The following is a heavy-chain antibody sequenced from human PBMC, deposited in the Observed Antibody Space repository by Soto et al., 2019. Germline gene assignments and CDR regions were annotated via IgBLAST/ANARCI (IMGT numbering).Heavy chain of an antibody. CDR3: SRESEDLTSNFDY. V-gene: IGHV3-21*06. J-gene: IGHJ4*02. CDR1: GFTFTRYS. CDR2: ISSTTNYI. Sequence: VQLVESGGGLVKPGGSLRLSCAASGFTFTRYSMNWVRQAPGKGLEWVSSISSTTNYIYYGDSMKGRFTISRDNAKNSLYLEMNSLRAEDTALYYWSRESEDLTSNFDYWGQGTLVTVSS.